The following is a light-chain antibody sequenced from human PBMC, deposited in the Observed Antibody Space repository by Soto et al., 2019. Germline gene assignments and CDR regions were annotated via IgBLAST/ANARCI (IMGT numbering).Light chain of an antibody. CDR2: DAS. Sequence: DIQVTQSPPTLSASVGDRVTITCRAIQTISTWMAWYQQKPGKAPKLLVYDASTLQSGVASRFSGSGSGTEFTPIISGLQPDDSATYYCQQYTNTNNPWMFGQGTKVDI. CDR3: QQYTNTNNPWM. V-gene: IGKV1-5*01. CDR1: QTISTW. J-gene: IGKJ1*01.